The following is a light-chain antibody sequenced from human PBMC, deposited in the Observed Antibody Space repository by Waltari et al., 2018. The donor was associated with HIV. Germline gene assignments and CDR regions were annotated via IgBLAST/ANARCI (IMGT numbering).Light chain of an antibody. CDR2: KDS. CDR3: QSADSSGRV. Sequence: SYELTQPPSVSVSPVQTARITCSGDALPKQYAYWYQQKPGQAPVLVIYKDSERPSGIPGRFSGSSSGTTVTLTISGVQAEDEADYYCQSADSSGRVFGGGTKLTVL. J-gene: IGLJ3*02. CDR1: ALPKQY. V-gene: IGLV3-25*03.